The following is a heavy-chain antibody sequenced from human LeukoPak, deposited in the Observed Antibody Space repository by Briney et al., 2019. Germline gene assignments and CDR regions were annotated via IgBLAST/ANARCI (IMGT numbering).Heavy chain of an antibody. CDR2: INHSGST. Sequence: PSETLSLTCAVYGGSFSGYYWSWIRQPPGKGLEWIGEINHSGSTNYNPSLKSRVTISVDTSKNQFSLKLSSVTAADTAVYYCARGRQMATNYNWFDPWGQGTLVTVSS. J-gene: IGHJ5*02. V-gene: IGHV4-34*01. CDR1: GGSFSGYY. CDR3: ARGRQMATNYNWFDP. D-gene: IGHD5-24*01.